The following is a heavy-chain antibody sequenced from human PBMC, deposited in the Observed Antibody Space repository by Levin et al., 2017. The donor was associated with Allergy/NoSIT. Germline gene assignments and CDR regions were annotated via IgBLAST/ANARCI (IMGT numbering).Heavy chain of an antibody. J-gene: IGHJ4*02. V-gene: IGHV3-23*01. CDR1: GFTFSSYA. D-gene: IGHD1-26*01. CDR3: AKDDIVGATMYYFDY. CDR2: ISGSGGST. Sequence: ASVKVSCAASGFTFSSYAMSWVRQAPGKGLEWVSAISGSGGSTYYADSVKGRFTISRDNSKNTLYLQMNSLRAEDTAVYYCAKDDIVGATMYYFDYWGQGTLVTVSS.